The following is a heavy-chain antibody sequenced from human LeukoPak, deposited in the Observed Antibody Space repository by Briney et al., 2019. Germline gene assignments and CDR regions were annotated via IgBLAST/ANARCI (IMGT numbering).Heavy chain of an antibody. CDR1: GFTVSSNY. V-gene: IGHV3-53*01. J-gene: IGHJ4*02. Sequence: GGSLRLSCAASGFTVSSNYMSWVRQAPGKGLEWVSVIYSGGSTYYADSVKGRFTISRDNSKNTLYLQMNSLRAEDTAVYYCVKDGSSGWYGGDYWGQGTLVTVSS. D-gene: IGHD6-19*01. CDR3: VKDGSSGWYGGDY. CDR2: IYSGGST.